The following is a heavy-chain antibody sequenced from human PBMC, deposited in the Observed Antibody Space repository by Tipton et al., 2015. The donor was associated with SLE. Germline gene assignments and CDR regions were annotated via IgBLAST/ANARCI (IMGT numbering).Heavy chain of an antibody. D-gene: IGHD3-22*01. CDR2: IYYTMSA. Sequence: TLSLTCTVSGGSISSADYYWSWIRQHPGQGLEWIGYIYYTMSAYYNPSLKSRVIISLDTSKNHFSLKLSSVTAADTAVYYCARVPRTFYYDYSGHFDYWGPGTLVTVSS. V-gene: IGHV4-31*03. CDR1: GGSISSADYY. CDR3: ARVPRTFYYDYSGHFDY. J-gene: IGHJ4*02.